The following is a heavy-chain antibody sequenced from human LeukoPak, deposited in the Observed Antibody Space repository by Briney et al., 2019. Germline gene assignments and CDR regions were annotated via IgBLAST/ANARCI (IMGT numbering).Heavy chain of an antibody. CDR1: GYTFTGYY. J-gene: IGHJ6*03. V-gene: IGHV1-2*02. D-gene: IGHD6-19*01. CDR2: INPNSGGT. CDR3: ARGIGRGQWLVRNYYYYYMDV. Sequence: GASVKVSCKASGYTFTGYYMHWVRQAPGQGLEWMGWINPNSGGTNYAQKFQGRVTMTRDTSISTAYMELSRLRSDDTAVYYCARGIGRGQWLVRNYYYYYMDVWGKGTTVTISS.